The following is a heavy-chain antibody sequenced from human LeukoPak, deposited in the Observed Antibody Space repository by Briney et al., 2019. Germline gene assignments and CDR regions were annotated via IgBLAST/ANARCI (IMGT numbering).Heavy chain of an antibody. CDR1: GYTFTSYR. CDR2: ISAYNGYT. Sequence: ASVPVSCKASGYTFTSYRISWVRQAPAQGLDWMGWISAYNGYTNYVQKLQGGVTITPDTSTSTANMELSRLTSNDTAVYYCPRVGGYSTNGVCYLITIRYMDVWGKGTTVTVSS. D-gene: IGHD2-8*01. CDR3: PRVGGYSTNGVCYLITIRYMDV. J-gene: IGHJ6*03. V-gene: IGHV1-18*01.